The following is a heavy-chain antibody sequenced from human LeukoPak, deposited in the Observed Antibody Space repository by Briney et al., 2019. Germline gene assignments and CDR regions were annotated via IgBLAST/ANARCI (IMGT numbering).Heavy chain of an antibody. D-gene: IGHD4-11*01. CDR1: GGSISSYY. CDR2: IYYSGST. CDR3: ARSTVTTLDFDY. Sequence: KSSETLSLACTVSGGSISSYYWSWIRQPPGKGLEWIGYIYYSGSTNYNPSLKSRVTISVDTSKNQFSLKLSSVTAADTAVYYCARSTVTTLDFDYWGQGTLVTVSS. V-gene: IGHV4-59*01. J-gene: IGHJ4*02.